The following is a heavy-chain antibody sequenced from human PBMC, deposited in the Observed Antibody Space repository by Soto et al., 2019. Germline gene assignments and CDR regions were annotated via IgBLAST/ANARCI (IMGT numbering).Heavy chain of an antibody. J-gene: IGHJ3*02. Sequence: PGGSLRLSCAASGFTFSSYAMIWVRQAPGKGLEWVSAISGSGGSTYYADSVKGRFTISRDNSKNTLYLQMNSLRAEDTAVYYCARHGDGYNFRDAFDIWGQGTMVTVSS. CDR2: ISGSGGST. CDR3: ARHGDGYNFRDAFDI. D-gene: IGHD5-12*01. V-gene: IGHV3-23*01. CDR1: GFTFSSYA.